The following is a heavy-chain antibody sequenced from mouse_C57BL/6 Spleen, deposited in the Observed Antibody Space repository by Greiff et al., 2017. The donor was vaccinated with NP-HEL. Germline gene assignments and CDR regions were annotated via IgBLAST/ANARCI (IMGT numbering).Heavy chain of an antibody. V-gene: IGHV1-18*01. Sequence: EVQLQQSGPELVKPGASVKIPCKASGYTFTDYNMDWVKQSHGKSLEWIGDINPNNGGTIYNQKFKGKATLTVDKSSSTAYMELRSLTSEDTAVYYCARCPYYYGSSQFSYYYAMDYWGQGTSVTVSS. CDR2: INPNNGGT. J-gene: IGHJ4*01. CDR1: GYTFTDYN. CDR3: ARCPYYYGSSQFSYYYAMDY. D-gene: IGHD1-1*01.